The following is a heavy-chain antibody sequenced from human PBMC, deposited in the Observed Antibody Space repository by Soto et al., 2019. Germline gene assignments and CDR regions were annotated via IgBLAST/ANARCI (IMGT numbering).Heavy chain of an antibody. Sequence: QVQLVQSGAEVKKPGSSVKVSCKASGGTFSSYAISWVRQAPGQGPEWMGGIIPIFGIANYAQKIRGRVTITAADSTSTAYMELSSLRSDDTAVYYCATHSSGSGSYYYGMDVWGQGTTVTVSS. J-gene: IGHJ6*02. CDR2: IIPIFGIA. D-gene: IGHD6-19*01. V-gene: IGHV1-69*12. CDR3: ATHSSGSGSYYYGMDV. CDR1: GGTFSSYA.